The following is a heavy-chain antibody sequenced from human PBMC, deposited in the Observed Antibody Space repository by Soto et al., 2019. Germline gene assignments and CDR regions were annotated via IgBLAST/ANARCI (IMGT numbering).Heavy chain of an antibody. CDR1: GGSISSYY. CDR3: ARVGYAYAFDI. D-gene: IGHD5-12*01. V-gene: IGHV4-59*01. J-gene: IGHJ3*02. Sequence: SETLSLTCTVSGGSISSYYWSWIRQPPGKGLEWIGYIYYSGSTNYNPSLKSRVTISVDTSKNQFSLKLSSVTAADTAVYYCARVGYAYAFDIWGQGTMVTVSS. CDR2: IYYSGST.